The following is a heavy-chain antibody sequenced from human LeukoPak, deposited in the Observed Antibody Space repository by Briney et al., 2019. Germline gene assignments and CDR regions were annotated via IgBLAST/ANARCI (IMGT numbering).Heavy chain of an antibody. D-gene: IGHD3-22*01. CDR1: GFTFSSYA. CDR2: ISYDGSNK. J-gene: IGHJ3*02. V-gene: IGHV3-30*04. Sequence: PGGSLRLSCAASGFTFSSYAMHWVRQAPGKGLEWVAVISYDGSNKYYADSVKGRFTISRDNSKNTLYLQMNSLRAEDTAVYYCARDRYYYDSSGYYDAFDIWGQGTMVTVSS. CDR3: ARDRYYYDSSGYYDAFDI.